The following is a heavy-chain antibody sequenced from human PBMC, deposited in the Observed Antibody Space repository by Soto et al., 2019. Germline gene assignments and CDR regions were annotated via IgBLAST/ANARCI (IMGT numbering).Heavy chain of an antibody. J-gene: IGHJ5*02. CDR3: GRVPSP. CDR1: GGSISSGGYS. Sequence: LSLTCAVSGGSISSGGYSWSWIRQPPGKGLEWIGYIYHSGSTYYNPSLKSRVTISVDRSKNQFSLKLSSVTAADTAVYYCGRVPSPWGQGTLVTVSS. CDR2: IYHSGST. V-gene: IGHV4-30-2*01.